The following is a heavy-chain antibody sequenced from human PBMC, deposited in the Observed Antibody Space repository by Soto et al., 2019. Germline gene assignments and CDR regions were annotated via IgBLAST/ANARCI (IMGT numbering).Heavy chain of an antibody. D-gene: IGHD3-22*01. CDR2: LDPADSFA. J-gene: IGHJ3*01. CDR1: GYSFTTFW. V-gene: IGHV5-10-1*01. CDR3: ARHLYDNRNYLDALDV. Sequence: PGESLKISCNVSGYSFTTFWISWVRQMPEKGPEWMGRLDPADSFANYSPSFQGHVTISVDKSINTAYLQWSSLKASDTAIYYCARHLYDNRNYLDALDVWGQGTMVTVS.